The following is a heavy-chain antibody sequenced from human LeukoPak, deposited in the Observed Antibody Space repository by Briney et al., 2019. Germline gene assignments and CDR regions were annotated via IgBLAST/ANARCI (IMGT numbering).Heavy chain of an antibody. CDR2: ISSSGSTI. CDR3: ARSLPPLMDFDY. D-gene: IGHD2-8*01. J-gene: IGHJ4*02. V-gene: IGHV3-11*01. Sequence: GGSLRLSCATSGFTFSDYYMSWIRQAPGKGLEWVSYISSSGSTIYYADSVKGRFTISRDNAKNSLYLQMNSLRAEDTAVYYCARSLPPLMDFDYWGQGTLVTVSS. CDR1: GFTFSDYY.